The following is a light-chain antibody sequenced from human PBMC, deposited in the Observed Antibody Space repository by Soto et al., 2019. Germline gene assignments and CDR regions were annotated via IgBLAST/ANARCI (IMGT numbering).Light chain of an antibody. CDR1: QSVAGN. Sequence: EIVMTQSPATLSVSPGERATLSCRASQSVAGNLARYQQKPGQAPRLLMYGASTRATGIPARFSGSGSGTEFTLTISSLQSEDFGVYYCQQYNNWPLTFGGGTKVEIK. J-gene: IGKJ4*01. CDR3: QQYNNWPLT. V-gene: IGKV3-15*01. CDR2: GAS.